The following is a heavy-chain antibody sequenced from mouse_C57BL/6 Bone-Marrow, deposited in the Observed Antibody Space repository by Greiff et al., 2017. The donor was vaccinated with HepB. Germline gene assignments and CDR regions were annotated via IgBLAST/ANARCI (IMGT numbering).Heavy chain of an antibody. Sequence: QVHVKQSGPGLVQPSQSLSITCTVSGFSLTSYGVHWVRQSPGKGLEWLGVIWSGGSTDYNAAFISRLSISKDNSKSQVFFKMNSLQADDTAIYYCARIGPWFAYWGQGTLVTVSA. CDR2: IWSGGST. CDR1: GFSLTSYG. CDR3: ARIGPWFAY. V-gene: IGHV2-2*01. J-gene: IGHJ3*01.